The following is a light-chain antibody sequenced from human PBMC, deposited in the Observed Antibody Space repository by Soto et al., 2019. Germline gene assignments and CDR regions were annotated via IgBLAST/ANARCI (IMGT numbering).Light chain of an antibody. CDR2: SNN. Sequence: QSVLTQPPSASGTPGQRVTIPCSGSNSNIGSNTVNWYQQLPGTAPKLLIYSNNQRPSGVPDRFSGSKSGTSASLAISGLQSEDEADYYCAPWDDSLNGPVFGGGTQLTVL. CDR3: APWDDSLNGPV. CDR1: NSNIGSNT. J-gene: IGLJ2*01. V-gene: IGLV1-44*01.